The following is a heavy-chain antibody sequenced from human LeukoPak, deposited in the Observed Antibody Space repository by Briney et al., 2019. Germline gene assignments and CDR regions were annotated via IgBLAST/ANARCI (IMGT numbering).Heavy chain of an antibody. V-gene: IGHV1-8*01. D-gene: IGHD6-19*01. CDR2: INPNSGNT. Sequence: ASVKVSCKASGYTFTSYDINWVRQAPGQGLEWMGWINPNSGNTGYAQKFQGRVTMTRSTSISTAYMELSRLRSDDTAVYYCARASVAGTTKDYWGQGTLVTVSS. CDR3: ARASVAGTTKDY. CDR1: GYTFTSYD. J-gene: IGHJ4*02.